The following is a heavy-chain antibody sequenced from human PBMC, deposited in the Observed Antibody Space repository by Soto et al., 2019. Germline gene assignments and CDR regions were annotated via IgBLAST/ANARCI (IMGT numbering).Heavy chain of an antibody. V-gene: IGHV3-23*01. CDR3: AKGFIRDCGGDCTVDT. D-gene: IGHD2-21*02. J-gene: IGHJ5*02. CDR1: GFTFSSYT. CDR2: ISATGGST. Sequence: EVQLLESGGGLAQPGGSLRLSCAASGFTFSSYTMSWVRQAPGKGLEWVSGISATGGSTYYADSVKGRFTFSRDNSKNTLYLQMNSLRAEDTAVYYCAKGFIRDCGGDCTVDTWGQGTLVTVSS.